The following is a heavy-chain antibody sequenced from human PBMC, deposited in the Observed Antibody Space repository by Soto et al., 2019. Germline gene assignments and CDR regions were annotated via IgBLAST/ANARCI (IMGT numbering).Heavy chain of an antibody. D-gene: IGHD1-26*01. Sequence: QVQLVQSGAEVKKPGASVKVSCKASGYTFTSYGISWVRQAPGQGLEWMGWISAYNGNTNYAQKLQGRVTMTTDTXTXXAYMELRSLRSDDTAVYYCARDPVAGVGATTEKDYWGQGTLVTVSS. CDR2: ISAYNGNT. J-gene: IGHJ4*02. CDR3: ARDPVAGVGATTEKDY. V-gene: IGHV1-18*01. CDR1: GYTFTSYG.